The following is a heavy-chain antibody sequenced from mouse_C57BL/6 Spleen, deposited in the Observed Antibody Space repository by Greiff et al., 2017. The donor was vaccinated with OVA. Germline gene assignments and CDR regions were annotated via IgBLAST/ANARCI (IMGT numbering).Heavy chain of an antibody. CDR2: IYPGSGST. Sequence: QVQLKQPGAELVKPGASVKMSCKASGYTFTSYWITWVKQRPGQGLEWIGDIYPGSGSTNYNEKFKSKATLTVDTSSSTAYMQLSSLTSEDSAVYYCARSRVYYGSSPDYWGQGTTLTVSS. J-gene: IGHJ2*01. V-gene: IGHV1-55*01. CDR1: GYTFTSYW. D-gene: IGHD1-1*01. CDR3: ARSRVYYGSSPDY.